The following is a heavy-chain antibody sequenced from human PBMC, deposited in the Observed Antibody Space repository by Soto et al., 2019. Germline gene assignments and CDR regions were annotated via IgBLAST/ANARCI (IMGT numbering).Heavy chain of an antibody. D-gene: IGHD3-16*02. CDR3: TKARSFYDYVWGSYRPDPYGMDV. V-gene: IGHV3-23*01. J-gene: IGHJ6*02. CDR2: ISGSGGST. CDR1: GFTFSSYA. Sequence: EVQLLESGGGLVQPGGSLRLSCAASGFTFSSYAMSWVRQAPGKGLEWVSAISGSGGSTYYADSVKGRFTISRDNSKNTLYLQMNSLRAEDTAVYYCTKARSFYDYVWGSYRPDPYGMDVWGQGTTVTVSS.